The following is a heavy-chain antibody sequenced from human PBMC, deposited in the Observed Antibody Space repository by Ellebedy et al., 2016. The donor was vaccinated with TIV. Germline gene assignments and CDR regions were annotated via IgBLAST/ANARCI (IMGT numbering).Heavy chain of an antibody. Sequence: GESLKISCAASGFTVSSNYMSWVRQAPGKGLEWVSVIYSGGSIYYADSVKGRFTISRDNSKNTLYLQMNSLRAEDTAVYYCARVLRELSDAFDIWGQGTMVTVSS. CDR2: IYSGGSI. D-gene: IGHD1-7*01. CDR1: GFTVSSNY. V-gene: IGHV3-53*01. J-gene: IGHJ3*02. CDR3: ARVLRELSDAFDI.